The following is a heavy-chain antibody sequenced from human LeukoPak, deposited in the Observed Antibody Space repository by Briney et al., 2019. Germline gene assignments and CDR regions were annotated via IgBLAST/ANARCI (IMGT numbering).Heavy chain of an antibody. Sequence: GGSLRLSCAGSGFSFSTYAMNWVRQVPGKGLEWVSVISGSDTYYTYYADSVKGRFTISRDNSKNTLFLQMNSLRAEDMALYYCAKDISDDSSGSSFDYWGQGTLVTVSS. D-gene: IGHD3-22*01. J-gene: IGHJ4*02. CDR2: ISGSDTYYT. CDR3: AKDISDDSSGSSFDY. V-gene: IGHV3-23*01. CDR1: GFSFSTYA.